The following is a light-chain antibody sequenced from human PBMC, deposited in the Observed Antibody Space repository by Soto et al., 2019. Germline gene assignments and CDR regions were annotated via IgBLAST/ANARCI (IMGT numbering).Light chain of an antibody. J-gene: IGKJ1*01. Sequence: DIQMTQSPSTLSASVGDRVIITCRASQSISSWLAWYQQKPGKAPKLLIYDASSLESGVPSRFSGSGSGTEFTLTISRLQPDEYATYYCQQYNSYPWTFGQGTKVDI. CDR2: DAS. CDR3: QQYNSYPWT. CDR1: QSISSW. V-gene: IGKV1-5*01.